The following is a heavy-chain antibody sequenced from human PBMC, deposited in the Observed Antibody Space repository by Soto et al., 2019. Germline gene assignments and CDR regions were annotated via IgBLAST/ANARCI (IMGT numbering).Heavy chain of an antibody. CDR3: TTDAYSYGPGAFDI. CDR1: GFTFGDYA. V-gene: IGHV3-15*01. J-gene: IGHJ3*02. CDR2: IKSKTDGGTT. D-gene: IGHD5-18*01. Sequence: PGGSLRLSCTASGFTFGDYAMSWFRQAPGKGLEWVGRIKSKTDGGTTDYAAPVKGRFTISRDDSKNTLCLQMNSLKTEDTAVYYCTTDAYSYGPGAFDIWGQGTMVTVS.